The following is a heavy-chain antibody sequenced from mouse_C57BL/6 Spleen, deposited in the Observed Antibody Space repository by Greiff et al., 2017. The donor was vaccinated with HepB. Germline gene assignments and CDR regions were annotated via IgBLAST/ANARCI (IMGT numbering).Heavy chain of an antibody. CDR3: APYYYGSSPFAY. V-gene: IGHV14-3*01. Sequence: EVQLQQSVAELVRPGASVKLSCTASGFNIENTYMHWVKQRPEQSLEWIGRIDPANGNTKYAPKFQGKATITADTSSNTAYLQLSSLTSEDTAIYYCAPYYYGSSPFAYWGQGTLVTVSA. CDR2: IDPANGNT. CDR1: GFNIENTY. D-gene: IGHD1-1*01. J-gene: IGHJ3*01.